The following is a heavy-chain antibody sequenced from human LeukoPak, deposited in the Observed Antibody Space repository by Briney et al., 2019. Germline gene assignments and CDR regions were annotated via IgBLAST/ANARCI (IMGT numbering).Heavy chain of an antibody. CDR2: IYYSGST. CDR3: ARVVKDYYDFWSGYYVFDY. D-gene: IGHD3-3*01. Sequence: SETLSLTCTVSGGSISSYYWSWIRQPPGKGLEWIGYIYYSGSTNYNPSLKSRVTISVDTSKNQFSLKLSSVTAADTAVYYCARVVKDYYDFWSGYYVFDYWGRGTLVTVSS. J-gene: IGHJ4*02. CDR1: GGSISSYY. V-gene: IGHV4-59*01.